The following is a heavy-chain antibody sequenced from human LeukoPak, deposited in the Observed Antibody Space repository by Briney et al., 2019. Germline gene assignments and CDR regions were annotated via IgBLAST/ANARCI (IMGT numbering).Heavy chain of an antibody. Sequence: ASVKVSCQASGYTFTSYDINWVRQATGQGLEWMGWMNPNSGNTGYAQKFQGRVTMTRNTSISTAYMELSSLRSEDTAVYYCARGKRQVITIFGVVINRDYYYYGMDVWGQGTTVTVSS. J-gene: IGHJ6*02. D-gene: IGHD3-3*01. V-gene: IGHV1-8*01. CDR1: GYTFTSYD. CDR3: ARGKRQVITIFGVVINRDYYYYGMDV. CDR2: MNPNSGNT.